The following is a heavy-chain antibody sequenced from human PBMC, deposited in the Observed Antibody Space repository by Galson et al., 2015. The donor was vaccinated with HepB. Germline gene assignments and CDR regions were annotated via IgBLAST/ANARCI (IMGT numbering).Heavy chain of an antibody. CDR1: GFSFNDYG. CDR2: IWRGGGSNK. D-gene: IGHD6-19*01. J-gene: IGHJ4*02. CDR3: ATERRHNTGWFALDS. V-gene: IGHV3-33*01. Sequence: SLRLSCAASGFSFNDYGLHWVRQAPGKGLEWLSVIWRGGGSNKYYADSVKGRFTVSRDNSKRTLYLQMNSLRVEDTAIYYCATERRHNTGWFALDSWGQGALVTVSS.